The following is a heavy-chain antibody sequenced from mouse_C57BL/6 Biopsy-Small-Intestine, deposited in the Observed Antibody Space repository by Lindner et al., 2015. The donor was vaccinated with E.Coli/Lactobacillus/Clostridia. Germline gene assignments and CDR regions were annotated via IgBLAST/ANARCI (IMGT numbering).Heavy chain of an antibody. V-gene: IGHV1-81*01. D-gene: IGHD6-1*01. J-gene: IGHJ4*01. Sequence: SVKVSCKASGGTFSSSALSWVRQAPGQGLEWMGGIIPIFGTANYAQKFQGRVTITADESTSTAYMELTSLRSEDTAVYYCARPGSLAAAGFDYWGQGTLVTVSS. CDR1: GGTFSSSA. CDR2: IIPIFGTA. CDR3: ARPGSLAAAGFDY.